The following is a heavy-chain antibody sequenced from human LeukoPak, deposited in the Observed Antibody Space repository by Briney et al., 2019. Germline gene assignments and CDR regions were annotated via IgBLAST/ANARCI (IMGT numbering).Heavy chain of an antibody. CDR2: ILTVFGTT. Sequence: SVKVSCKASGDSFKNYAVSWVRQAPGQGFEWMGGILTVFGTTNYEQKFQDRLTITTDESTTTAYMELNSLTSDDTAVYYCARSKSVTYGFDYWGQGTLVIVPS. CDR1: GDSFKNYA. J-gene: IGHJ4*02. V-gene: IGHV1-69*05. CDR3: ARSKSVTYGFDY. D-gene: IGHD4-17*01.